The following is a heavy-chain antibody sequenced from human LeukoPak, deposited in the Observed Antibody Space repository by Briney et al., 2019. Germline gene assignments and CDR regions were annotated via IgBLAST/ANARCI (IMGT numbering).Heavy chain of an antibody. J-gene: IGHJ4*02. Sequence: PGGSLRLSCTASGFTFGDYAMSWVRQAPGKGLEWVGFIRSKAYGGTTEYAASVKGRFTISRDDYKSIAYLQMNSLKTEDTAVYYCTRSSGSYYNYYFDYWGQGTLVTVSS. V-gene: IGHV3-49*04. CDR1: GFTFGDYA. CDR2: IRSKAYGGTT. CDR3: TRSSGSYYNYYFDY. D-gene: IGHD3-10*01.